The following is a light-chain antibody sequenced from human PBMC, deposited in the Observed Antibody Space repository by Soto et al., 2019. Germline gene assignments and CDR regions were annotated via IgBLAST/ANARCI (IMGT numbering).Light chain of an antibody. CDR2: DAS. CDR1: QSVSSY. J-gene: IGKJ2*01. CDR3: QQRSNFMYT. Sequence: EIVLTQSPATLSLSPGERATLSCRASQSVSSYLAWYQQKPGQAPRLLIYDASNRATGIPARFSGGGSGTDFTLTISSLEPEDFAVYYCQQRSNFMYTFGQGTKLEIK. V-gene: IGKV3-11*01.